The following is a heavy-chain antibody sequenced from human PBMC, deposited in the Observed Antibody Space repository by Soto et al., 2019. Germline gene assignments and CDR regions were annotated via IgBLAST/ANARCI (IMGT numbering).Heavy chain of an antibody. CDR1: GYTFTSYG. CDR2: ISAYNGNT. D-gene: IGHD5-12*01. Sequence: QVPLVQSGAEVKKPGASVKVSCKASGYTFTSYGISWVRQAPGQGLEWMGWISAYNGNTNYAQKLQGRVTMTTDTSTSTAYMELRSLRSDDTAVYYCARDRLMGIVATMGDYWGQGTLVTVSS. CDR3: ARDRLMGIVATMGDY. J-gene: IGHJ4*02. V-gene: IGHV1-18*01.